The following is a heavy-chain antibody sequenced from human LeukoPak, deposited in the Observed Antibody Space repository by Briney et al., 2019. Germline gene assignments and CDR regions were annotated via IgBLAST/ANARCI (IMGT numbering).Heavy chain of an antibody. D-gene: IGHD3-10*01. V-gene: IGHV3-74*01. CDR3: ARGPSVLGAIDN. CDR1: GFIFSIYW. Sequence: PRGSLRLSCAASGFIFSIYWMHWVRQAPGKELVWVSRINNDGSITNSADSVKGRFTISRDNAKDMLYLQMDSLRVEDTAIYYCARGPSVLGAIDNWGQGTLVAVSS. CDR2: INNDGSIT. J-gene: IGHJ4*02.